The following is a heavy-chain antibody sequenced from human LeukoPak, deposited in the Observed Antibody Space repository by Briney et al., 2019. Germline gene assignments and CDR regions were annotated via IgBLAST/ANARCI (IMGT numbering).Heavy chain of an antibody. Sequence: KPGGSLRLSCAASGFTFSSYSMNWVRQAPGQGLEWVSSISSSSSYIYYADSVKGRFTISRDNAKNSLYLQVNSLRAEDTAVYYCARDRSSTTAPPDAFDIWGQGTMVTVSS. CDR1: GFTFSSYS. CDR3: ARDRSSTTAPPDAFDI. V-gene: IGHV3-21*01. D-gene: IGHD2-2*01. CDR2: ISSSSSYI. J-gene: IGHJ3*02.